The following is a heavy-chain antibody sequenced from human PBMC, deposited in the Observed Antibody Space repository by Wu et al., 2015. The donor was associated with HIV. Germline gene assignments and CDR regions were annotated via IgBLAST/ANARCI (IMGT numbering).Heavy chain of an antibody. V-gene: IGHV1-2*02. CDR1: GYTFTGYY. J-gene: IGHJ4*02. CDR2: INPNSGGT. CDR3: ARKGYCSSTSCQFDC. D-gene: IGHD2-2*01. Sequence: QVQLVQSGAEVKKPGASVKVSCKASGYTFTGYYMHWVRQAPGQGLEWMGWINPNSGGTNFAQKFQGRVTMTRDTSISTAYMELSRLRSDDTAVYYCARKGYCSSTSCQFDCWGQGTLVTVSS.